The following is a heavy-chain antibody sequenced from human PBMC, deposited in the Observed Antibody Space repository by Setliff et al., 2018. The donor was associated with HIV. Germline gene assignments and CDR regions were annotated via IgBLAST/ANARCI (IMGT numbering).Heavy chain of an antibody. V-gene: IGHV4-34*01. CDR3: ASPTYVYDSSGYYYGLPNWYFDL. CDR2: INHRGGT. CDR1: NGSFNGYY. J-gene: IGHJ2*01. D-gene: IGHD3-22*01. Sequence: SETLSLTCAVYNGSFNGYYWSWIRQPPGKGLEWIGEINHRGGTTYNPALNGRVGISVDTSKNQFSVLLITSTVADTAVYYCASPTYVYDSSGYYYGLPNWYFDLWGRGTLVPVSS.